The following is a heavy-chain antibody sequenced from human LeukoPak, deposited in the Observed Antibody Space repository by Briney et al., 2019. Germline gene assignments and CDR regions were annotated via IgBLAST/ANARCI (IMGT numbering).Heavy chain of an antibody. D-gene: IGHD3-16*01. CDR1: GGSISSGSYY. CDR2: IYTSRST. V-gene: IGHV4-61*02. J-gene: IGHJ4*02. CDR3: ARDSYDYVWGSSNFDY. Sequence: SETLSLTCTVSGGSISSGSYYWSWIRQPAGKGLEWIGRIYTSRSTNYNPSLKSRVTISVDTSKNQFSLKLSSVTAADTAVYYCARDSYDYVWGSSNFDYWGQGTLVTVSS.